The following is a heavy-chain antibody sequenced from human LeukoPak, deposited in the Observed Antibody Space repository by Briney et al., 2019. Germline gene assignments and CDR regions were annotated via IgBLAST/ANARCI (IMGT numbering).Heavy chain of an antibody. D-gene: IGHD3-10*01. CDR1: GGSISSSSYY. V-gene: IGHV4-39*01. CDR3: ARPVTVIRGVGWFDP. CDR2: ISSSGST. J-gene: IGHJ5*02. Sequence: SETLSLTCTVSGGSISSSSYYWGWIRQPPGKGLEWIGSISSSGSTYYNPSHKSRVTISVDMSKNQFSLKLTSVTAADTAVYFCARPVTVIRGVGWFDPWGQGTLVTVSS.